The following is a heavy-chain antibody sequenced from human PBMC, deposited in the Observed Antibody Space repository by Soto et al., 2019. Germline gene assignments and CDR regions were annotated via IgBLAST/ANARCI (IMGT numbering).Heavy chain of an antibody. CDR1: GGSISSGDCY. D-gene: IGHD2-8*01. V-gene: IGHV4-30-4*01. Sequence: QVQLQESGPGLVKPSQTLSLTCTVSGGSISSGDCYWSWIRQPPGQGLEWIGYIYYSGSTYYNLSIKRRVTISLETSKKQSSLSMSTVNAADTAVYFCARGALMVYTPGLTVYDYDGMDAWGQGTTVTVSS. J-gene: IGHJ6*02. CDR3: ARGALMVYTPGLTVYDYDGMDA. CDR2: IYYSGST.